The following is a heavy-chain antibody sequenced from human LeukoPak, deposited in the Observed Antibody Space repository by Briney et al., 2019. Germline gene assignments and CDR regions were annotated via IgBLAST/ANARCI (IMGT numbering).Heavy chain of an antibody. J-gene: IGHJ5*02. CDR1: GYTFSDNF. V-gene: IGHV1-2*02. D-gene: IGHD3-9*01. CDR2: INPKNGDT. Sequence: GASVKVSCKASGYTFSDNFMHWVRQAPGQGLEWMGWINPKNGDTNYAQKFQGRVTMTRDTSISTAYMELSGLRSDDTAVYYCARDYPGYYDILTGQGGGNWFDPWGQGTLVTVSS. CDR3: ARDYPGYYDILTGQGGGNWFDP.